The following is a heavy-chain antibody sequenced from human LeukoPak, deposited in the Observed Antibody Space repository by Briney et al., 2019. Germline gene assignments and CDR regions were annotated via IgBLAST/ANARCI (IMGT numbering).Heavy chain of an antibody. J-gene: IGHJ5*02. CDR1: GYSISSGYQ. V-gene: IGHV4-38-2*02. CDR3: ARDPRWLTPDCTSTSCYENYFDP. CDR2: IYHSGSA. Sequence: SESLSLTCGVSGYSISSGYQWAWIRQSPGKGLEWIGSIYHSGSAHYNPSLKSRVTISVETSKNQFSLNMYSVTAADTAVYYCARDPRWLTPDCTSTSCYENYFDPWGQGTLVTVSS. D-gene: IGHD2-2*01.